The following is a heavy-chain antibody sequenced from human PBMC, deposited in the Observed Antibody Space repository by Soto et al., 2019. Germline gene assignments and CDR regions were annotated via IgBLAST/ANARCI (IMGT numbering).Heavy chain of an antibody. Sequence: QVQLVQSGAEVKKPGASVKVSCKASGYTFTSYDINWVRLATGQGLEWMGWMNPNSGNTGYAQKFQGRVTMTTNTSISTAYMELSSHRAEGTAVYYCAKEKSYGYADCWGQGTRVSVSS. CDR3: AKEKSYGYADC. V-gene: IGHV1-8*01. CDR2: MNPNSGNT. CDR1: GYTFTSYD. J-gene: IGHJ4*02. D-gene: IGHD5-18*01.